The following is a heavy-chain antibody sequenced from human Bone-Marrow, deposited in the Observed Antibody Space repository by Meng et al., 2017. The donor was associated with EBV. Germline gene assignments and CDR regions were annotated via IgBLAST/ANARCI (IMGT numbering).Heavy chain of an antibody. J-gene: IGHJ4*02. V-gene: IGHV3-53*01. Sequence: GQLVGSGGGLFPPGGSLRLSCAASGFIVSSNYMSWVRQAPGKGLEWVSVIYSGGSTYYADPVKGRFTISRDNSKNTLYLQMNSLRAEDTAVYYCARAEATSQPRFDYWGQGTLVTVSS. D-gene: IGHD5-12*01. CDR3: ARAEATSQPRFDY. CDR1: GFIVSSNY. CDR2: IYSGGST.